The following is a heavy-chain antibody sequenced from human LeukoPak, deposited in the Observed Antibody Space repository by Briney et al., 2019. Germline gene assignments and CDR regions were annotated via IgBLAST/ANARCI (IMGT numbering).Heavy chain of an antibody. J-gene: IGHJ3*02. CDR1: GYTFTSYG. Sequence: ASVKVSSKASGYTFTSYGITWVRQAPGQGLEWMGWISAYNGKTNYAQNFQGRVTMTTDTSTTTAYMEVTSLRSDDTAVYYCARDRGYSYGTDAFHIWGQGTLVTVSS. CDR2: ISAYNGKT. D-gene: IGHD5-18*01. CDR3: ARDRGYSYGTDAFHI. V-gene: IGHV1-18*01.